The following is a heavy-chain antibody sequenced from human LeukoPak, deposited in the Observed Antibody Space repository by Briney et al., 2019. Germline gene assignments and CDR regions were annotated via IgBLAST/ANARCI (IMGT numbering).Heavy chain of an antibody. CDR2: IYYSGST. D-gene: IGHD3-22*01. V-gene: IGHV4-59*01. Sequence: SETLSLTCTVSGGSISSYYWSWIRQPPGKGLEWIGYIYYSGSTNYNPSLKSRVTISVDTSKNQFSLKLRSVTAADTAVYYCARVTGYMIEDYFDYWGQGTLVTVSS. CDR3: ARVTGYMIEDYFDY. CDR1: GGSISSYY. J-gene: IGHJ4*02.